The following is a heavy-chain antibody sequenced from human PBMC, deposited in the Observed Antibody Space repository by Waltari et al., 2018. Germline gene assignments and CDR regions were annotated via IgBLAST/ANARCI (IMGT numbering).Heavy chain of an antibody. Sequence: EVQLVESGGVLVQPGGSLRLSCAASGFTFRSNGRTWVRQVPGKGLEWVANINQDGSEKYSVESVKGRLTISRDNAKNSLYLQLNSLRADDTAVYYCTRGGDDSSWYWRNWGQGTLVTVSS. CDR1: GFTFRSNG. CDR2: INQDGSEK. D-gene: IGHD6-13*01. V-gene: IGHV3-7*01. CDR3: TRGGDDSSWYWRN. J-gene: IGHJ4*02.